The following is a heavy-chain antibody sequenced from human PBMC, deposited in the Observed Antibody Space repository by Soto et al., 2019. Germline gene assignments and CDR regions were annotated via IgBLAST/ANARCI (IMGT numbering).Heavy chain of an antibody. CDR3: ARSPYNWFDP. J-gene: IGHJ5*02. Sequence: QITLKESGTKLVKPTPSLTLTCTFSGFSLSTTGVGVSWIRQPPGKTLEWLALIYWDDDKRYSPSLKNRHTITKDTYKNQVLLTMTTMDPVDTATYYCARSPYNWFDPWGQGTLVTVSS. CDR2: IYWDDDK. V-gene: IGHV2-5*02. CDR1: GFSLSTTGVG.